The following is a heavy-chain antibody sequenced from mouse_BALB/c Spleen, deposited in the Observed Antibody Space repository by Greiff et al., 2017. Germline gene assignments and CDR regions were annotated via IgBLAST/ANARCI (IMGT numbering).Heavy chain of an antibody. CDR3: AKELMITTRFAY. D-gene: IGHD2-4*01. Sequence: EVKLVESGPSLVKPSQTLSLTCSVTGDSITSGYWNWIRKFPGNKLEYMGYISYSGSTYYNPSLKSRISITRDTSKNQYYLQLNSVTTEDTATYYCAKELMITTRFAYWGQGTLVTVSA. CDR1: GDSITSGY. V-gene: IGHV3-8*02. CDR2: ISYSGST. J-gene: IGHJ3*01.